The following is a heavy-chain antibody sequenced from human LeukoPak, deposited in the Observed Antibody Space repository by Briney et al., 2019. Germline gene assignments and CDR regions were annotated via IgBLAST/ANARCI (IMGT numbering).Heavy chain of an antibody. D-gene: IGHD3-16*01. CDR2: ISTYNGET. J-gene: IGHJ4*02. V-gene: IGHV1-18*01. Sequence: ASVKVSCKASGYTFTSYGITWVRQAPGQGFEWMGWISTYNGETAYAQKLQGRVTMTTDTSTTTAYMELRSLRSDDTAVYYCARGKGGRDYWGQGTLVTVSS. CDR1: GYTFTSYG. CDR3: ARGKGGRDY.